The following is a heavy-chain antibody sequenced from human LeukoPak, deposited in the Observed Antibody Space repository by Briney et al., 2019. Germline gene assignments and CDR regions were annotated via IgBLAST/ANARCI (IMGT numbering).Heavy chain of an antibody. J-gene: IGHJ4*02. CDR2: IIGSSGDT. D-gene: IGHD5-12*01. CDR3: AKGAYDYIEMGYFDY. V-gene: IGHV3-23*01. CDR1: GFSLTNFA. Sequence: GGSLRLSCAVSGFSLTNFAMSWVRQAPGKGLEWVSLIIGSSGDTFYADSVKGRFTISRDNSKNRLYLQMNSLRAEDTALYYCAKGAYDYIEMGYFDYWGQGTLGTVSS.